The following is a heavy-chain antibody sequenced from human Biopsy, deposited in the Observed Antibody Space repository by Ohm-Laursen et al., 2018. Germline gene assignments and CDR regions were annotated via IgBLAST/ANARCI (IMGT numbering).Heavy chain of an antibody. CDR3: SKLGGDPAPFDRASDV. V-gene: IGHV3-23*01. CDR2: IGGGGSPT. Sequence: SLRLSCAASGFTFRNYALTWVCQAPGKVLEWVSAIGGGGSPTLYADSVKGRFTISRDDSKNTLYLQMNSLRVEDTAVYFCSKLGGDPAPFDRASDVWSRGTKVTVSS. D-gene: IGHD2-21*02. J-gene: IGHJ3*01. CDR1: GFTFRNYA.